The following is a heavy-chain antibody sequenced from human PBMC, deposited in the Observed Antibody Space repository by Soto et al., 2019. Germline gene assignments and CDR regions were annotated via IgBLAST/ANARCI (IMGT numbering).Heavy chain of an antibody. D-gene: IGHD6-19*01. J-gene: IGHJ5*02. CDR2: IYYSGST. CDR3: ARRNMGGYSSAEDWFDP. CDR1: GGSISSYY. V-gene: IGHV4-59*08. Sequence: SETLSLTCTVSGGSISSYYWSWIRQPPGKGLEWIGYIYYSGSTNYNPSLKSRVTISVDTSKNQFSLKLSSVTAADTAVYYCARRNMGGYSSAEDWFDPWGQGTLVTVSS.